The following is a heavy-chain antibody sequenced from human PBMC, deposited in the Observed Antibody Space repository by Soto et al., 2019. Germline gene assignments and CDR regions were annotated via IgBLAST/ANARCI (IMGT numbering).Heavy chain of an antibody. Sequence: GASVKVSSKASGYTFTSYYMHWVRQAPGQGLEWMGIINPSGGSTSYAQKFQGRVTMTRDTSTSTVYMELSSLRSEDTAVYYRARGYGSGSYYNEPQIDYWGQGTLVTVSS. J-gene: IGHJ4*02. CDR3: ARGYGSGSYYNEPQIDY. CDR1: GYTFTSYY. CDR2: INPSGGST. D-gene: IGHD3-10*01. V-gene: IGHV1-46*01.